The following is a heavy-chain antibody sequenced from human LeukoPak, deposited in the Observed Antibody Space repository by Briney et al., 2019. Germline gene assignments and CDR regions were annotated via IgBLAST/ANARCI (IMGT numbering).Heavy chain of an antibody. J-gene: IGHJ4*02. D-gene: IGHD2-21*02. Sequence: SETLSLTCTVSGGPISSYYWSWIRQPPGKGLEWIGYIYYSGSTNYNPSLKSRVTISVDTSKNQFSLKLSSVTAADTAVYYCARGARVVTFDYWGQGTLVTVSS. CDR1: GGPISSYY. CDR3: ARGARVVTFDY. V-gene: IGHV4-59*01. CDR2: IYYSGST.